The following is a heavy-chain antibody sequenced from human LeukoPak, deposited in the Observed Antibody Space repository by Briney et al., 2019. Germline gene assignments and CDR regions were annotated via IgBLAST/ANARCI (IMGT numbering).Heavy chain of an antibody. CDR2: ISGFGDST. Sequence: GGSLRLSCAASGFTFSDYGMTWVRQAPGKGLEWVSAISGFGDSTYYTDSVKGRFTISRDNSKNTLYLQMNSLRAEDTAVYYCARSSTYYDFLSGLNWGQGTLVTVSS. D-gene: IGHD3-3*01. CDR3: ARSSTYYDFLSGLN. J-gene: IGHJ4*02. V-gene: IGHV3-23*01. CDR1: GFTFSDYG.